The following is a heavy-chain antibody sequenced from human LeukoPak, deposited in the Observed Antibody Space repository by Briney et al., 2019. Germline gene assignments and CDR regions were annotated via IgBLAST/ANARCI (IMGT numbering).Heavy chain of an antibody. V-gene: IGHV3-7*03. CDR2: VNENGSEK. J-gene: IGHJ4*02. CDR3: ARRAGGYSHPYDY. Sequence: GGSLRLSCAASGFTFTKYWMSWVRQAPGKGLEWVANVNENGSEKKYLDSVKGRFTISRDNSKNTLYLQMNSLRAEDTAVYYCARRAGGYSHPYDYWGQGILVTVSS. CDR1: GFTFTKYW. D-gene: IGHD4-23*01.